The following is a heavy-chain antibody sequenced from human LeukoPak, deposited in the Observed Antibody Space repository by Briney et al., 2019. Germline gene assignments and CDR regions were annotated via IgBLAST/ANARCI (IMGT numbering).Heavy chain of an antibody. CDR3: TRGPLIYSSGLGY. Sequence: GGSLRLSCTASGFTFGDYAMSWVRQAPGKGLEWVGFIRSKAYGGTTEYAASVKGRFTISRDDSKSIAYLQMNSLKTEDTAVYYCTRGPLIYSSGLGYRGQGTLVTVSS. J-gene: IGHJ4*02. CDR1: GFTFGDYA. CDR2: IRSKAYGGTT. D-gene: IGHD6-19*01. V-gene: IGHV3-49*04.